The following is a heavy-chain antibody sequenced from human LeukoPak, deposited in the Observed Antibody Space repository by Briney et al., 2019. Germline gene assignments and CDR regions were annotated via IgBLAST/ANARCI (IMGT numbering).Heavy chain of an antibody. D-gene: IGHD3-10*01. Sequence: SETLSLTCTVSGGSINNYYGSWIRQPPGKGLEWIGYIHYSGSTKYNPSLRSRVTISVDTSKNQFSLKLSSVTAADTAVYYCARHFNSGTHPFDYWGQGTLVTVSS. J-gene: IGHJ4*02. CDR1: GGSINNYY. CDR3: ARHFNSGTHPFDY. CDR2: IHYSGST. V-gene: IGHV4-59*08.